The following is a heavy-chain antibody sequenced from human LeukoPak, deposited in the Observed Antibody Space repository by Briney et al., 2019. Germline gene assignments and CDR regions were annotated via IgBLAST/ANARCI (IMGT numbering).Heavy chain of an antibody. CDR1: GFTVSSNY. CDR2: IYSGGST. J-gene: IGHJ6*02. CDR3: ARDLGYCSSTSCYNGMGV. V-gene: IGHV3-53*01. D-gene: IGHD2-2*02. Sequence: GGSLRLSCAASGFTVSSNYMSWVRQAPGKGLEWVSVIYSGGSTYYADSVKGRFTISRDNSKNTLYLQMNSLRAEDTAVYYCARDLGYCSSTSCYNGMGVWGQGTTVTVSS.